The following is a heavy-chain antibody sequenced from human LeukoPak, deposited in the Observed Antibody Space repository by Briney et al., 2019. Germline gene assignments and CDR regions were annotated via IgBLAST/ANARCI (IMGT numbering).Heavy chain of an antibody. D-gene: IGHD3-22*01. Sequence: ASVKVSCKASGYTFTGYYMHWVRQAPGQGLEWMGWINPNSGGTNYAQKFQGRVTMTRDTSISTAYMELRSLRSDDTAVYYCARVYDSSGHYPIDYWGQGTLVTVSS. J-gene: IGHJ4*02. CDR3: ARVYDSSGHYPIDY. V-gene: IGHV1-2*02. CDR1: GYTFTGYY. CDR2: INPNSGGT.